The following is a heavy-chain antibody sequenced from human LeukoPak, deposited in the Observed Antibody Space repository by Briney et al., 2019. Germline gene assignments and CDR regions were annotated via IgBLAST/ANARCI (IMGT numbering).Heavy chain of an antibody. CDR1: GFSFSNYA. CDR3: VKDKYRGYDSPFDY. J-gene: IGHJ4*02. D-gene: IGHD5-12*01. Sequence: PSGSLRLSCSPSGFSFSNYAMHWVRQAPGKGLQYVSAISSDGVSTYYADSVKGRFTISRDNSKNTLYLQMSSLRAEDTAVYYCVKDKYRGYDSPFDYWGQGTLVTVS. CDR2: ISSDGVST. V-gene: IGHV3-64D*06.